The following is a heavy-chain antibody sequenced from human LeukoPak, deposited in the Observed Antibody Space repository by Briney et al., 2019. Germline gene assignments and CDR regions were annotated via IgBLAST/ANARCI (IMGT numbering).Heavy chain of an antibody. CDR2: INPNSGGT. CDR1: GYTFTGYY. D-gene: IGHD5-18*01. J-gene: IGHJ4*02. CDR3: ARGEEYSYGFNYFDY. V-gene: IGHV1-2*06. Sequence: ASVKVSCKASGYTFTGYYMHWVRQAPGQGLEWMGRINPNSGGTNYAKKFQGRVTMTRDTSISTAYMELSRLRSDDTAVYYCARGEEYSYGFNYFDYWGQGTLVTVSS.